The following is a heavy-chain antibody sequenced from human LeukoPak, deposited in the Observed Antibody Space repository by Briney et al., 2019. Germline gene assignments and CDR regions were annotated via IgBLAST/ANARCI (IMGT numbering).Heavy chain of an antibody. J-gene: IGHJ4*02. CDR3: ASYYDFWSGYYGY. V-gene: IGHV1-8*01. CDR2: MNPNSGNT. Sequence: ASVKVSRKASGYTFTSYDINWVRQATGQGLEWMGWMNPNSGNTGYAQKFQGRVTMTRNTSISTAYMELSSLRSEDTAVYYCASYYDFWSGYYGYWGQGTLVTVSS. CDR1: GYTFTSYD. D-gene: IGHD3-3*01.